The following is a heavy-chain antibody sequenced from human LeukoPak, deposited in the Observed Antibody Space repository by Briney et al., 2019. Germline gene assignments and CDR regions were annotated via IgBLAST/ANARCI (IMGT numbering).Heavy chain of an antibody. J-gene: IGHJ4*02. V-gene: IGHV4-59*01. CDR1: GDSISSYY. D-gene: IGHD6-13*01. Sequence: SETLSLTCTVSGDSISSYYWSWIRQPPGQGLEWMGYSYHTGSTNYNPSLKSRVTISVATSKNQFSLKLSSVTAGDTAVYYCATGYSSTWYYFDYWGQGTLVTVSS. CDR3: ATGYSSTWYYFDY. CDR2: SYHTGST.